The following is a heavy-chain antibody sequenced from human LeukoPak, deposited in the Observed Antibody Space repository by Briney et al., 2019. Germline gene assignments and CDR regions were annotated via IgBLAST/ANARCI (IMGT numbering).Heavy chain of an antibody. J-gene: IGHJ3*02. CDR2: ISYDGSNK. CDR3: ARVLEWPPDAFDI. D-gene: IGHD3-3*01. CDR1: GFTFSSYA. Sequence: SGGSLRLSCAASGFTFSSYAMHWVRQAPGKGLEWVAVISYDGSNKYYADPVKGRFTISRDNSKNTLYLQMNSLRAEDTAVYYCARVLEWPPDAFDIWGQGTMVTVSS. V-gene: IGHV3-30-3*01.